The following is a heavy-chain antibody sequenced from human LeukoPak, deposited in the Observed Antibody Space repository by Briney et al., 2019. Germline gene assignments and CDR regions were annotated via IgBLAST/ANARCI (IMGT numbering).Heavy chain of an antibody. Sequence: GGTLRLSCAASGFTFTNYNMNWVRQAPGKGLEWVSPMSSSSTYIYFADSVKGRFTISRDNAKNSLYLQMNSLRAEDTAVYYCAKDAAGRAVTSPFDYWGQGTLVTVSS. D-gene: IGHD4-17*01. CDR1: GFTFTNYN. J-gene: IGHJ4*02. CDR2: MSSSSTYI. CDR3: AKDAAGRAVTSPFDY. V-gene: IGHV3-21*04.